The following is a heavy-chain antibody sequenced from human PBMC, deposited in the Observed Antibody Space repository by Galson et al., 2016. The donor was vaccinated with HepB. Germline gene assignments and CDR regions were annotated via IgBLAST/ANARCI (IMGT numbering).Heavy chain of an antibody. CDR3: GRDKVTIRGRYYFYYGMDV. D-gene: IGHD4-17*01. CDR2: IDNSGSS. Sequence: SETLSLTCIVSGASMSGYFWSWIRQSPGKGLEWIGYIDNSGSSDYNPSLKSRVTIPVDTSKNQFSLKLTPVTAADTAVYYCGRDKVTIRGRYYFYYGMDVWGQGTTVTVSS. CDR1: GASMSGYF. V-gene: IGHV4-59*01. J-gene: IGHJ6*02.